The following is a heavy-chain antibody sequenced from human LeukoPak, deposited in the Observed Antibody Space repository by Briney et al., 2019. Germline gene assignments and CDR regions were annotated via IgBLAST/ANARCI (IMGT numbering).Heavy chain of an antibody. J-gene: IGHJ4*02. CDR2: INHSGST. D-gene: IGHD7-27*01. Sequence: PSETLSLTCAVYGGSFSGYYWSWIRQPPGKGLEWIGEINHSGSTNDNPSLKSRVTISVDTSKNQCSLKLSSVTAADTAVYYCASLGTGDRVHWGQGTLVTVSS. V-gene: IGHV4-34*01. CDR1: GGSFSGYY. CDR3: ASLGTGDRVH.